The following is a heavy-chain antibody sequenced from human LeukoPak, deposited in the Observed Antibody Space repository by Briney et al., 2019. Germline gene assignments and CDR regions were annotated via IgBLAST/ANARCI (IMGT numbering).Heavy chain of an antibody. CDR2: INGDGSST. J-gene: IGHJ4*02. CDR3: AREGRVTGYDFDY. Sequence: PGGSLRLSCEASGFTFSSYWMHCVRQVPGEGLVWLSRINGDGSSTTYADSVKGRFTISRDNAKNTLNLQMNSLRVEDTAVYYCAREGRVTGYDFDYWGQGTLVTVSS. CDR1: GFTFSSYW. D-gene: IGHD5-12*01. V-gene: IGHV3-74*03.